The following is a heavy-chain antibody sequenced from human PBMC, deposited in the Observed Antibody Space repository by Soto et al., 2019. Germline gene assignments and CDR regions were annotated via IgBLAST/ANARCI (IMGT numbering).Heavy chain of an antibody. V-gene: IGHV3-33*01. J-gene: IGHJ6*02. CDR2: IWYDGSNK. Sequence: QVQLVESGGGVVQPGRSLRLSCAASGFTFSSYGMHWVRQAPGKGLEWVAVIWYDGSNKYYADSVKGRFTISRDNSKNTLYLQMNSLRAEDTAVYYCASEYCSGARCYYYGMDVWGQGTTVTVSS. CDR3: ASEYCSGARCYYYGMDV. CDR1: GFTFSSYG. D-gene: IGHD2-15*01.